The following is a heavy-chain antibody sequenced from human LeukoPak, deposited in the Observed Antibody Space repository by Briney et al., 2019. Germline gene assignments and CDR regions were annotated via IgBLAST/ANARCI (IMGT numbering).Heavy chain of an antibody. V-gene: IGHV3-23*01. D-gene: IGHD3-16*01. CDR3: AKVTYDYVWGSYEN. J-gene: IGHJ4*02. Sequence: PGGSLRLSCAASGFTFTSYVMNWVRQAPGKGLEWVSAISGSGDSTYYADSVKGRFTISRDNSKNTLYLQMNSLRAEDTAVYYCAKVTYDYVWGSYENWGQGALVTVSS. CDR1: GFTFTSYV. CDR2: ISGSGDST.